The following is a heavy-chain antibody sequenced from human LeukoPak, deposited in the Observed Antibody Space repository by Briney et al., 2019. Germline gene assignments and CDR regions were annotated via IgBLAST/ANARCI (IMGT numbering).Heavy chain of an antibody. CDR1: GYTFTSYY. D-gene: IGHD3-22*01. CDR3: ARDYYDSSGPEDAFDV. J-gene: IGHJ3*01. CDR2: INPNSGGT. Sequence: GASVKVSCKASGYTFTSYYMHWVRQAPGQGLEWMGWINPNSGGTNYAQKFQGRVTMTRDTSISTAYMELSRLRSDDTAVYYRARDYYDSSGPEDAFDVWGQGTMVTVSS. V-gene: IGHV1-2*02.